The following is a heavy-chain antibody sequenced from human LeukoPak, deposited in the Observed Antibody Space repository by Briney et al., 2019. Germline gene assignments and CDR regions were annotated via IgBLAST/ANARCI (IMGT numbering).Heavy chain of an antibody. V-gene: IGHV3-15*01. CDR1: GFTFSNAW. Sequence: TGGSLRLSCAASGFTFSNAWMSWVRQAPGKGLQWVGRIKSKTDGGTTDYAAPVKGRFTISRDDSKNTLYLQMNSLKTEDTAVYYCTTDDSSGWYFDYWGQGTLVTVSS. CDR2: IKSKTDGGTT. D-gene: IGHD6-19*01. CDR3: TTDDSSGWYFDY. J-gene: IGHJ4*02.